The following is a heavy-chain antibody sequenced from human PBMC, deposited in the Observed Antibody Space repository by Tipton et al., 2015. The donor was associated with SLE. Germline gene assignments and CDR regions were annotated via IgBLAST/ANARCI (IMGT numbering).Heavy chain of an antibody. V-gene: IGHV3-7*01. CDR3: AKAPTNYNSFVFDI. CDR2: IKQDGSEI. D-gene: IGHD5-24*01. CDR1: GFTFSKYY. J-gene: IGHJ3*02. Sequence: SLRLSCVASGFTFSKYYMNWVRQAPGKGLEWVAQIKQDGSEIYYVDSVKGRFTISRDNAKNSLYLQMDSLRAEDTAVYYCAKAPTNYNSFVFDIWGQGTMVTVSS.